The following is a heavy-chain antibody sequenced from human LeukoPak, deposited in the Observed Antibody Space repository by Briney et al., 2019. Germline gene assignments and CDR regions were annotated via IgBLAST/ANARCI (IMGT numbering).Heavy chain of an antibody. CDR1: GGSISSGTYY. CDR3: AKMTTVTTRWYFDL. CDR2: FYTGGNT. Sequence: SQTLSLTCTVSGGSISSGTYYWSWIRQPAGKGLEWIGRFYTGGNTNYNPSLKSRVTMSMDTFKNQFSLKLASVTAADTAVYYCAKMTTVTTRWYFDLWGRGTLVTVSS. J-gene: IGHJ2*01. D-gene: IGHD4-17*01. V-gene: IGHV4-61*02.